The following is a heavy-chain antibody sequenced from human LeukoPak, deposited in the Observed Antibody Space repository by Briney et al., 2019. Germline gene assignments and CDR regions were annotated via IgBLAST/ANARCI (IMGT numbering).Heavy chain of an antibody. J-gene: IGHJ4*02. CDR2: ISNNGGYT. Sequence: PGGSLRLSCAASGFTFSSSAMSWVRQAPGKGLEWVSAISNNGGYTYYADSVQGRLTISRDNSKSTLCLQMNSLRAEDTAVYYCAKQLGYCSDGSCYLPYWGQGTLVTVSS. CDR1: GFTFSSSA. V-gene: IGHV3-23*01. CDR3: AKQLGYCSDGSCYLPY. D-gene: IGHD2-15*01.